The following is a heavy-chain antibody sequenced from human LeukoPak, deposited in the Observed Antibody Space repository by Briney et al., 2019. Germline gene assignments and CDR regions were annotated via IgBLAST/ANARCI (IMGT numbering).Heavy chain of an antibody. J-gene: IGHJ4*02. CDR2: ISGSGGST. CDR1: GFTFSSYA. Sequence: GGSLRLSCAASGFTFSSYAMSWVRQAPGKGLEWVSAISGSGGSTYYADSVKGRFTISRDNSKNTVNLQMNSLRAEDTAVYYCARDGCSGGNCYTVLDYWGQGTLVTVSS. CDR3: ARDGCSGGNCYTVLDY. V-gene: IGHV3-23*01. D-gene: IGHD2-15*01.